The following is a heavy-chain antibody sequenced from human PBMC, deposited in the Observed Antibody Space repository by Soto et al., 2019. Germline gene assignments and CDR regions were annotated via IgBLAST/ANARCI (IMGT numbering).Heavy chain of an antibody. D-gene: IGHD4-17*01. CDR1: GGSFSSGDYY. Sequence: QVQLQESGPGVVKASQTLSLTCTVSGGSFSSGDYYWSWVRQPPGKGLEWIGYIYYTGSTFNNPSIKSRVSISIDTSKPQFSLKLSSVTAADTAVYYCARIHFGDEPSYYYYGMDVWGQGTTVTVSS. CDR2: IYYTGST. J-gene: IGHJ6*02. V-gene: IGHV4-30-4*01. CDR3: ARIHFGDEPSYYYYGMDV.